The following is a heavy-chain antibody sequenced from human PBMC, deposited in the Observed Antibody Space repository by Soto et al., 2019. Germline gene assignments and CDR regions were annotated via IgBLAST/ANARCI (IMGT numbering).Heavy chain of an antibody. J-gene: IGHJ3*02. CDR1: GGTFSSSY. Sequence: QVQLVQSGTEVKKPGSSVKVSCMASGGTFSSSYINWLRQAPGQRPEWMGNIIPIFGTADYAQNFQGRVTITADVPTTTAYMELRSLRSEDTAVYYCARGHEFGCNSDAFNIWGQGTVVTVSS. V-gene: IGHV1-69*15. CDR2: IIPIFGTA. D-gene: IGHD3-10*01. CDR3: ARGHEFGCNSDAFNI.